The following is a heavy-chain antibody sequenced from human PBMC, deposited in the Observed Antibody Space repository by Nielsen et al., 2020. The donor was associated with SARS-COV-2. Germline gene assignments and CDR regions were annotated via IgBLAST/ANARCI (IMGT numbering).Heavy chain of an antibody. CDR1: GDSFSIYY. CDR3: AREALFNWFDS. J-gene: IGHJ5*01. Sequence: SETLSLTCSVSGDSFSIYYWSWIRQPPGKGLEWIGYIYYSGSTNYNPSLKSRVTLSVDTSKNQFSLNLTSVTAADTAVYYCAREALFNWFDSWGQGTLVTVSS. CDR2: IYYSGST. V-gene: IGHV4-59*01.